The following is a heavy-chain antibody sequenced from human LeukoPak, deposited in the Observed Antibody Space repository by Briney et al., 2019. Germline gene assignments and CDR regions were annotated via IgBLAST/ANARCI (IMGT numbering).Heavy chain of an antibody. CDR1: GGTFSSYA. D-gene: IGHD6-19*01. V-gene: IGHV1-69*06. Sequence: SVKVSCKASGGTFSSYAISWVRQAPGQGLEWMGGIIPIIGTANYAQKFQGRVTITADKSTSTAYMELSSLRSDDTAVYYCARGKDPVIIAVAGRGGFDYWGQGTLVTVSS. J-gene: IGHJ4*02. CDR2: IIPIIGTA. CDR3: ARGKDPVIIAVAGRGGFDY.